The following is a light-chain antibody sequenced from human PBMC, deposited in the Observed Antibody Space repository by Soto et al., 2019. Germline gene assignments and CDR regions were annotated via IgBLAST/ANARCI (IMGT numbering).Light chain of an antibody. J-gene: IGKJ1*01. Sequence: DIQMTQSPSSLSASVGDRVTITCRANYNIRNSLNWYQQKPREAPKLLIYASSSLESGVPSRVSGSASGTDFTLTINSLQPEDFATYYCQQSYSTPLTFGQGTKVEIK. V-gene: IGKV1-39*01. CDR1: YNIRNS. CDR3: QQSYSTPLT. CDR2: ASS.